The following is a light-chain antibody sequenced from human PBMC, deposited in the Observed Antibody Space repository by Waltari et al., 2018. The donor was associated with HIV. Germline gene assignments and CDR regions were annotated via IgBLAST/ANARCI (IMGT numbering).Light chain of an antibody. CDR2: KDS. CDR3: QSTDRSGSYII. Sequence: SYELTQPPSLSVSPGQTARITCSGDALSMQYGYWYQQKPGQAPVLVIYKDSERSSGIPERFSGPSSETTVTLTISGAQAEDEAAYFCQSTDRSGSYIIFGGGTKLTVL. CDR1: ALSMQY. J-gene: IGLJ2*01. V-gene: IGLV3-25*03.